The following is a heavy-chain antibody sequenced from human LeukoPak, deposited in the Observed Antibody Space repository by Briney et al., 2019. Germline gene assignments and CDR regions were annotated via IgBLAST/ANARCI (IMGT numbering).Heavy chain of an antibody. J-gene: IGHJ3*01. CDR2: INHSGST. Sequence: SENLSLTCVVYGGSFSGYYWSWIRQPPGKGLEWIGEINHSGSTNYNPSLKSRVTISVDTSKNQFSLKLSSVTAADTAVYYCARRDPPLGWNDGDAFDVWGQGTMVTVSS. CDR1: GGSFSGYY. CDR3: ARRDPPLGWNDGDAFDV. D-gene: IGHD1-1*01. V-gene: IGHV4-34*01.